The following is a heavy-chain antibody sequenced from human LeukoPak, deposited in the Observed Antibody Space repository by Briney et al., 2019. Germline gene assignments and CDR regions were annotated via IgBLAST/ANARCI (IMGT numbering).Heavy chain of an antibody. CDR3: VHYYGSGSSPHN. D-gene: IGHD3-10*01. Sequence: GGSLRLSCAAAGFTFSSYAMSWVRQAPGKGREWFSAISGSGATTYYSASVKGRITISRDNSKNTLYLQMNSLRAEDTAVYYCVHYYGSGSSPHNWGQGTLVTVSS. J-gene: IGHJ4*02. CDR2: ISGSGATT. V-gene: IGHV3-23*01. CDR1: GFTFSSYA.